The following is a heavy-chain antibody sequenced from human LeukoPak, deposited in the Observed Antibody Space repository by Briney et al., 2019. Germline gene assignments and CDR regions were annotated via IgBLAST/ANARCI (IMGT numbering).Heavy chain of an antibody. CDR2: ISSSSSYI. D-gene: IGHD3-22*01. V-gene: IGHV3-21*01. CDR1: GFTFSSYS. Sequence: GGSLRLSCAASGFTFSSYSMNWVRQAPGKGLEWVSSISSSSSYIYYADSVKGRFTISRDNAKNSLYLQMNSLRAEDAAVYYCARAPQFITMIPNGGAFDIWGQGTMVTVPS. CDR3: ARAPQFITMIPNGGAFDI. J-gene: IGHJ3*02.